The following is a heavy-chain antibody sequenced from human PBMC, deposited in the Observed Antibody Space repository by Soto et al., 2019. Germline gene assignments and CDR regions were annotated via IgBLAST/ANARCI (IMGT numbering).Heavy chain of an antibody. V-gene: IGHV1-3*04. CDR2: INTGDGNT. CDR3: ASDVSGTYDYYGMDV. CDR1: GYIFTRYA. D-gene: IGHD1-26*01. J-gene: IGHJ6*02. Sequence: ASVEVSCKASGYIFTRYAMHWVRQAPGQRLEWMGWINTGDGNTKYSQKLQGRVTITRDTSASTAYMELSSLTSEDAAVFYCASDVSGTYDYYGMDVWGQGTTVTVSS.